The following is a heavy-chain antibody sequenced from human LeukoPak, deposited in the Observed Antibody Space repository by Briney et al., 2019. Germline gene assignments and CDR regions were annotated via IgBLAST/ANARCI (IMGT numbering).Heavy chain of an antibody. CDR2: SGSGGGT. J-gene: IGHJ5*02. D-gene: IGHD5-18*01. CDR1: GFIFGNYA. CDR3: AKAHSVSAPGCFDP. Sequence: PGGSLRLSCAASGFIFGNYAMSWVRHAPGKGLELVSGSGSGGGTYYANSVKGRFTISRDNSKNTLYLQMNSLRAEDTAIYYCAKAHSVSAPGCFDPWGQGTLVTVSS. V-gene: IGHV3-23*01.